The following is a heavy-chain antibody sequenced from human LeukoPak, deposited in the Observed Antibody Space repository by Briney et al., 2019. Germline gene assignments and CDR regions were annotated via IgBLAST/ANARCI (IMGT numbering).Heavy chain of an antibody. D-gene: IGHD3-10*01. J-gene: IGHJ4*02. Sequence: GGSLRLSCAASGFTFSSYAMSWVRQAPGKGLEWVSAISDSGGSTYYADSVKGRFTISRDNSKDTLYLQMNSLRAEDTAVYYCAKDLGGSGSYYNFDYWGQGTLVTVSS. CDR3: AKDLGGSGSYYNFDY. V-gene: IGHV3-23*01. CDR1: GFTFSSYA. CDR2: ISDSGGST.